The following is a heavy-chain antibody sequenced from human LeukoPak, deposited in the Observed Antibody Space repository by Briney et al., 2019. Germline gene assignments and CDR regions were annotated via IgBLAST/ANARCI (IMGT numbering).Heavy chain of an antibody. CDR3: ARRGDGYNLYYFDY. D-gene: IGHD5-24*01. CDR1: GFTFSSYS. CDR2: ISSSSSYI. Sequence: GGSLRLSCAASGFTFSSYSMNWVRQAPGKGLEWVSSISSSSSYIYYADSVKGRFTISRDNSKNTLYLQMNSLRAEDTAVYYCARRGDGYNLYYFDYWGQGTLVTVSS. V-gene: IGHV3-21*04. J-gene: IGHJ4*02.